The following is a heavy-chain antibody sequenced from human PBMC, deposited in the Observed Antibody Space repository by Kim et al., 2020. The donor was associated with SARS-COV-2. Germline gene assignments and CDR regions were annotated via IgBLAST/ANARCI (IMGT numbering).Heavy chain of an antibody. Sequence: GGSLRLSCAASGFTFSSYGMHWVRQAPGKGLEWVAVISYDGSNKYYADSVKGRFTISRDNSKNTLYLQMNSLRAEDTAVYYCAKPYLGIAAARVDYWGQGTLVTVSS. V-gene: IGHV3-30*18. D-gene: IGHD6-13*01. CDR3: AKPYLGIAAARVDY. J-gene: IGHJ4*02. CDR2: ISYDGSNK. CDR1: GFTFSSYG.